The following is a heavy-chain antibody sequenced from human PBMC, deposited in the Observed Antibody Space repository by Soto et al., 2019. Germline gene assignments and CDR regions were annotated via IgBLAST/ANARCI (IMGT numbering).Heavy chain of an antibody. J-gene: IGHJ6*02. CDR3: ARISRVTAKGSNSGMDV. V-gene: IGHV5-51*01. Sequence: GESLQISCKWSGYTFTDYLIAWVRQMPVKGLEWMGMIYPGDSDTRYSPSFQGQGTISADKSMTTAYLQWNSLKASDTAMYYCARISRVTAKGSNSGMDVFGQGTTVTFSS. CDR2: IYPGDSDT. D-gene: IGHD2-15*01. CDR1: GYTFTDYL.